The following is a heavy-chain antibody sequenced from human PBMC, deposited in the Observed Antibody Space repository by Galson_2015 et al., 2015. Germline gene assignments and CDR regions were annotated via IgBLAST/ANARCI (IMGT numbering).Heavy chain of an antibody. CDR1: GGSISTYS. CDR2: ICYTGST. Sequence: SETLSLTCTVSGGSISTYSWSWVRQPPGKGLDFIGYICYTGSTNYNPSLKSRATISLDTSKNQFSLKLSSVTAADTAVYFCAGFYGSGSHTWFDPWGQGTLVTVSS. D-gene: IGHD3-10*01. V-gene: IGHV4-59*08. CDR3: AGFYGSGSHTWFDP. J-gene: IGHJ5*02.